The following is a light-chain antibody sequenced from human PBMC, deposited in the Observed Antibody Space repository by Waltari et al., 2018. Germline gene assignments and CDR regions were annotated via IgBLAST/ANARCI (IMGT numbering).Light chain of an antibody. CDR3: QQSFSNPPWT. J-gene: IGKJ1*01. CDR1: QFMNTY. CDR2: DAS. Sequence: DIQMAQSPSSLSASVGDRVTTTCRASQFMNTYLNWYQHRPGEAPKLLIYDASVLESGVPSRFSGSGSATDFTLTVSSLQPEDIGTYYCQQSFSNPPWTFGQGTKVEV. V-gene: IGKV1-39*01.